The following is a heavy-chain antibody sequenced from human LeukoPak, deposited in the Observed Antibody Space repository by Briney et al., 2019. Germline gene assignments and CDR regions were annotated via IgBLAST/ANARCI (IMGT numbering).Heavy chain of an antibody. J-gene: IGHJ4*02. V-gene: IGHV3-7*03. Sequence: GGSLRLSCVASGFSFSTHWMHWVRQAPGKGLEWVATINLGGTNKYYVDAVKGRFSISRDDATSSLHLQMNSLRVEDTAVYYCAGIDADWGQGTLVTVSS. CDR2: INLGGTNK. CDR3: AGIDAD. D-gene: IGHD3-9*01. CDR1: GFSFSTHW.